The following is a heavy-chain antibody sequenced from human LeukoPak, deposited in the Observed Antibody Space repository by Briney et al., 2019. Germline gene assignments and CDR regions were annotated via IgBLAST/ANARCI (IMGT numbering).Heavy chain of an antibody. D-gene: IGHD3-22*01. Sequence: PGGSLRLSCAASGFTFSSYSMNWVRQAPGKGLEWVSYISSSSSTIYYADSVKGRFTISRDSAKNSLYLQMNSLRDEDTAVYYCARDTGVPGSLYDSSGYYYWGQGTMVTVSS. V-gene: IGHV3-48*02. J-gene: IGHJ3*01. CDR1: GFTFSSYS. CDR3: ARDTGVPGSLYDSSGYYY. CDR2: ISSSSSTI.